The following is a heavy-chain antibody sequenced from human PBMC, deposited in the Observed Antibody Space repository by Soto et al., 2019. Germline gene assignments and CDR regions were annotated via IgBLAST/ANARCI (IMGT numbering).Heavy chain of an antibody. CDR3: AKAPYSSSWYGRLGYYFDY. CDR2: ISWNSGSI. J-gene: IGHJ4*02. V-gene: IGHV3-9*01. Sequence: GGSLRLSCAASGFTFDDYAMHWVRQAPGKGLEWVSGISWNSGSIGYADSVKGRFTISRDNAKNSLYLQMNSLRAEDTALYYCAKAPYSSSWYGRLGYYFDYWGQGTLVTVSS. CDR1: GFTFDDYA. D-gene: IGHD6-13*01.